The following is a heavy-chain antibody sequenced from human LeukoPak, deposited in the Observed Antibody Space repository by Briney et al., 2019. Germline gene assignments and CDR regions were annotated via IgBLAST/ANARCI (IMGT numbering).Heavy chain of an antibody. V-gene: IGHV3-30*02. CDR1: GFTFSNAW. CDR3: ATSIVVVIPPSK. D-gene: IGHD3-22*01. Sequence: GGSLRLSCAASGFTFSNAWMNWVRRAPGKGLEWVAFIRYDGSNKYYADSVKGRLTISRDNSKNTLYLQMNSLRAEDTAVYYCATSIVVVIPPSKWGQGTLVTVSS. J-gene: IGHJ4*02. CDR2: IRYDGSNK.